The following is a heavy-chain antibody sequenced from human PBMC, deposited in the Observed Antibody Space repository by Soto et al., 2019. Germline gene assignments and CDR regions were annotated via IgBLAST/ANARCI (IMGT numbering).Heavy chain of an antibody. CDR3: ARCKESYPDY. CDR1: GYTFCEFP. CDR2: VRSQAEGGTV. Sequence: SLRLSCTCLGYTFCEFPLSWFRQPPGKALEWVGFVRSQAEGGTVEYAASVEGRFTVSRDDSNTIAYLQMNSLKSEDTAVYYCARCKESYPDYWVQGT. D-gene: IGHD3-10*01. J-gene: IGHJ4*02. V-gene: IGHV3-49*03.